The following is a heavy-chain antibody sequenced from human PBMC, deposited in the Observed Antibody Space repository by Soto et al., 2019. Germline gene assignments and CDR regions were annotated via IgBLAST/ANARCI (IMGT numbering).Heavy chain of an antibody. D-gene: IGHD3-22*01. CDR1: GYTFTNYY. CDR2: INPNGGST. CDR3: ASVASRPSTDGWLFSHDAFDM. J-gene: IGHJ3*02. Sequence: QVQLVQSGAEVKQPGASVTVSCQASGYTFTNYYMHWLRQAPGQGLEWMGIINPNGGSTTYAQKFQDRVRLNSDTSASTVYMDLSSLKSDDTAVYYCASVASRPSTDGWLFSHDAFDMWGQGTKVTVSS. V-gene: IGHV1-46*01.